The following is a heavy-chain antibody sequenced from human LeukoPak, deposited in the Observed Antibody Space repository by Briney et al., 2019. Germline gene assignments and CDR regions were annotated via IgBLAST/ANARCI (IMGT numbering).Heavy chain of an antibody. CDR3: ARRIGPADLDY. V-gene: IGHV1-18*04. CDR2: ISAYNGNT. CDR1: GYTFTGYY. J-gene: IGHJ4*02. D-gene: IGHD2/OR15-2a*01. Sequence: ASVKVSCKASGYTFTGYYMHWVRQAPGQGLEWMGWISAYNGNTNYAQRLQGRVTMTTDTSTSTAYMELRSLRSDDTAVYYCARRIGPADLDYWGQGTLVTVSS.